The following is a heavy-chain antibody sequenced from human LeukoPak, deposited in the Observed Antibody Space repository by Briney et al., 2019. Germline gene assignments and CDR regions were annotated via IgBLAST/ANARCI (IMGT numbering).Heavy chain of an antibody. J-gene: IGHJ3*02. CDR3: ARHEAAYCGGDCYLRAFDI. V-gene: IGHV4-39*01. D-gene: IGHD2-21*02. Sequence: SETLSLACTVSGGSISSSSYYWGWLRQPPGKGLEWIGTIYYRGSTYYKPSLKRRIAISVETSKKPFSLKLSSVTAADTAVYYCARHEAAYCGGDCYLRAFDIWGQGTMVTVSS. CDR2: IYYRGST. CDR1: GGSISSSSYY.